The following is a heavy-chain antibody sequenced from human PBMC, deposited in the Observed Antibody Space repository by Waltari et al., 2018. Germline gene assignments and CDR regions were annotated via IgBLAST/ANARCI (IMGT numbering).Heavy chain of an antibody. J-gene: IGHJ4*02. Sequence: EVQLVESGGGLVRPGESLRLSCVASGFLFDNYNMNWVRQPPGRGLEWVSAISTTSTYMHYPDSVKGRVTVSRDNAKNSLFLHISSLRDEDTGVYYCTRDQGWAYCGADCKSYFDYWGQGILVTVSS. CDR3: TRDQGWAYCGADCKSYFDY. CDR2: ISTTSTYM. D-gene: IGHD2-21*02. V-gene: IGHV3-21*02. CDR1: GFLFDNYN.